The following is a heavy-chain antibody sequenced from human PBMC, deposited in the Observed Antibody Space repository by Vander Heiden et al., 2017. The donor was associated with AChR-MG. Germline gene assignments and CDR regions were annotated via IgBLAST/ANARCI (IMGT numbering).Heavy chain of an antibody. J-gene: IGHJ4*02. V-gene: IGHV4-34*01. CDR2: INHSGST. CDR3: ARGRDERPVVVVVMHVLPSGGFDY. CDR1: GGSFSGYY. D-gene: IGHD2-21*01. Sequence: QVQLQQWGAGLLEPSETLSLTCAVYGGSFSGYYWSWIRQPPGKGLEWIGEINHSGSTNYNPSLKSRVIISVDTSKNQFSLKLSSVTAADTAVYYCARGRDERPVVVVVMHVLPSGGFDYWGQGTLVTVSS.